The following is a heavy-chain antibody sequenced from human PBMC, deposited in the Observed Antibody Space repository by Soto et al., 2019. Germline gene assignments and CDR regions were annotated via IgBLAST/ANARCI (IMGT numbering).Heavy chain of an antibody. Sequence: PSENLSLTCTVSGGSFSSSRSYCGWIRQPPGKGLAWLGCISSSVSAYYNPYLKSRVTISVDTSKNQFYLKLSSVNAADTAVSYCGRTTVTTFDDYFDYCGHGTRITVSS. D-gene: IGHD4-17*01. CDR3: GRTTVTTFDDYFDY. J-gene: IGHJ4*01. CDR2: ISSSVSA. V-gene: IGHV4-39*01. CDR1: GGSFSSSRSY.